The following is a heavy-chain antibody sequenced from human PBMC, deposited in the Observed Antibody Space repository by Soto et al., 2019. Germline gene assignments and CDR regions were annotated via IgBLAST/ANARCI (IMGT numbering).Heavy chain of an antibody. CDR1: GGSFSGYY. V-gene: IGHV4-34*01. D-gene: IGHD2-8*02. CDR3: ARDKITGLFDS. J-gene: IGHJ4*02. CDR2: INHSGST. Sequence: QVQLQQWGAGLLKPSETLSLTCAVYGGSFSGYYWTWIRQPPGTGLEWIGEINHSGSTNYNPSLKSRVTISVDTSKNQFSLKLTSVTAADPAVYYCARDKITGLFDSWGQGNLVTVSS.